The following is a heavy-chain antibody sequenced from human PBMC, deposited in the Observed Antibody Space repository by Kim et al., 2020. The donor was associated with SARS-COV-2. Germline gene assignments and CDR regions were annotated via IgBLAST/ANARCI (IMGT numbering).Heavy chain of an antibody. CDR2: IYPSDSDT. D-gene: IGHD6-13*01. CDR1: GFTFTSYW. Sequence: GESLKISCKTSGFTFTSYWIAWVRQMPGQGLEWMGIIYPSDSDTRYSPSFQGQVTISADKSISTPYLQWSSLKASDTAVYYCARGGHTSSWYFYFDLWGR. V-gene: IGHV5-51*01. J-gene: IGHJ2*01. CDR3: ARGGHTSSWYFYFDL.